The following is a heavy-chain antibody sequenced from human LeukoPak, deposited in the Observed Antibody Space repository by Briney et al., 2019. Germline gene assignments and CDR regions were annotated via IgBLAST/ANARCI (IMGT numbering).Heavy chain of an antibody. CDR1: GGSISSYY. CDR3: AREGYYDFWSGYYGNWFDP. J-gene: IGHJ5*02. V-gene: IGHV4-4*07. CDR2: IYTSGST. D-gene: IGHD3-3*01. Sequence: WETLSLTCTVSGGSISSYYWSWIRQPAGKGLEWIGRIYTSGSTNYNPSLKSRVTMSVDTSKNQFSLKLSSVTAADTAVYYCAREGYYDFWSGYYGNWFDPWGQGTLVTVSS.